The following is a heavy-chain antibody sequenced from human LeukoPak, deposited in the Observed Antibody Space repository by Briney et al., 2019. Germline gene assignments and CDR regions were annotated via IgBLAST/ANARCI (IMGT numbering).Heavy chain of an antibody. J-gene: IGHJ4*02. CDR2: IYPRGDT. Sequence: PGGSQRLSCAASEFTVSSDFMTWVRQAPGKRLEWVSIIYPRGDTYYADSVKCRFTISRDSSKNLLYLQMNGLRAEDTAVYHCVSRGPWGQGTLVTVSS. CDR1: EFTVSSDF. CDR3: VSRGP. V-gene: IGHV3-66*02.